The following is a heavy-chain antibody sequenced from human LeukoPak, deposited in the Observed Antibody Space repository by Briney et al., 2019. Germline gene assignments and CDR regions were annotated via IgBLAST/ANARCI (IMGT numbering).Heavy chain of an antibody. Sequence: GGSLRLSCAASGFTFSDHYMGWVRQAPGKGLEWVSAISGSGGATYYADSVKGRFIISRDDSKNTLYLQMNSLRAEDTAVYYCAIEQWELKYWGQGTLVTVSS. CDR1: GFTFSDHY. V-gene: IGHV3-23*01. J-gene: IGHJ4*02. D-gene: IGHD1-26*01. CDR2: ISGSGGAT. CDR3: AIEQWELKY.